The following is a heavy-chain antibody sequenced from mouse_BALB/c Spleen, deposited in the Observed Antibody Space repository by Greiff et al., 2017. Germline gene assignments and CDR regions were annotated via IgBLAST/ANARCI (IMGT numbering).Heavy chain of an antibody. CDR1: GYSITSDYA. D-gene: IGHD2-1*01. CDR3: ASRIYGNYAPYAMDY. V-gene: IGHV3-2*02. J-gene: IGHJ4*01. CDR2: ISYSGST. Sequence: EVQLQESGPGLVKPSQSLSLTCTVTGYSITSDYAWNWIRQFPGNKLEWMGYISYSGSTSYNPSLKSRISITRDTSKNQFFLQLNSVTTEDTATYYCASRIYGNYAPYAMDYWGQGTSVTVSS.